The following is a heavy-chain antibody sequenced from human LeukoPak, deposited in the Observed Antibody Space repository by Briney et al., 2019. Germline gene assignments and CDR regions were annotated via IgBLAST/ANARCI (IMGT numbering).Heavy chain of an antibody. J-gene: IGHJ4*02. Sequence: GGSLRLSCAATGFTLSSYWMSWVRQAPGKGLEWVANINKDGSAKYYVDSVKGRFTISRDNAKNSLYLQMNSLRAEDMALYYCAKALRDGYNSLYDYWGQGTLVTVSS. CDR3: AKALRDGYNSLYDY. D-gene: IGHD5-24*01. CDR2: INKDGSAK. CDR1: GFTLSSYW. V-gene: IGHV3-7*03.